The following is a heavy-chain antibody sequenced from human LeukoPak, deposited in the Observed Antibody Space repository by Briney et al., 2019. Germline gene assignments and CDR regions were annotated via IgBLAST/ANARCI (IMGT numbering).Heavy chain of an antibody. J-gene: IGHJ5*02. CDR1: GFTFSSYS. CDR3: ARDGLYYYDSSGYPDPHNWFDP. V-gene: IGHV3-48*01. Sequence: PGGSLRLSCAASGFTFSSYSMNWVRQAPGKGLEWVSYISSSSSTIYYADSVKGRFTISRDNAKNSLYLQMNSLRAEDTAVYYCARDGLYYYDSSGYPDPHNWFDPWGQGTLVTVSS. CDR2: ISSSSSTI. D-gene: IGHD3-22*01.